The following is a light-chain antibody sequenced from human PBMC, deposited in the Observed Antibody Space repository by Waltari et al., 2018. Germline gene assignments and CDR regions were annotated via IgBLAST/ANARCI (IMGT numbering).Light chain of an antibody. Sequence: IQMTQSPSTLSASVGDRLTITCRASQSISSWLAWYQQKPGKAPKLLIYKASSLESGVPSRFSGSGSGTEFTLTISSLQPDDFATYYCQQYNTLGTFGPGTKVDIK. CDR1: QSISSW. CDR3: QQYNTLGT. V-gene: IGKV1-5*03. J-gene: IGKJ3*01. CDR2: KAS.